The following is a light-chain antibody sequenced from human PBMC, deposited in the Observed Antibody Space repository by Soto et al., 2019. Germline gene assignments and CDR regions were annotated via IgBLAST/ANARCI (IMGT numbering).Light chain of an antibody. CDR2: GAS. Sequence: EIVMTQSPATLSVSPGERATLSCRASQSVSSNLAWYQQKPGQAPRLLIYGASTRATGIPARFSGSGSGTEFTLTISSLQSEDFAVYYCQQHNNWPPFGQGTKVDIK. CDR1: QSVSSN. J-gene: IGKJ1*01. V-gene: IGKV3-15*01. CDR3: QQHNNWPP.